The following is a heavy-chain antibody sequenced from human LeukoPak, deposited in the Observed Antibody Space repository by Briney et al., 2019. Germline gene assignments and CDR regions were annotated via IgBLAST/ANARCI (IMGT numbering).Heavy chain of an antibody. CDR3: ARAEGITIFGVVILTPNWFDP. J-gene: IGHJ5*02. CDR2: ISAYNGNT. V-gene: IGHV1-18*01. D-gene: IGHD3-3*01. Sequence: ASVKVSCKASGYTFTSYGISWVRQAPGQGLEWMGWISAYNGNTNYAQKLQGRVTMTTDTSTSTAYMELRSLRSDDTAVYYCARAEGITIFGVVILTPNWFDPWGQGTLVPVSS. CDR1: GYTFTSYG.